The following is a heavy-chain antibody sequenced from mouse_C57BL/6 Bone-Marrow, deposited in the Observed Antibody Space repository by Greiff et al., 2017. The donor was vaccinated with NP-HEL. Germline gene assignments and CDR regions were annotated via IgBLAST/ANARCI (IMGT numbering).Heavy chain of an antibody. V-gene: IGHV1-69*01. Sequence: VQLQQPGAELVMPGASVKLSCKASGYTFTSYWMHWVKQRPGQGLEWIGEIDPSDSYTNYNQKFKGKSTLTVDNSSSTAYMQLSSLTSEDSAVYYCARGYYGSSTWFAYWGQGTLVTVSA. D-gene: IGHD1-1*01. CDR3: ARGYYGSSTWFAY. CDR1: GYTFTSYW. J-gene: IGHJ3*01. CDR2: IDPSDSYT.